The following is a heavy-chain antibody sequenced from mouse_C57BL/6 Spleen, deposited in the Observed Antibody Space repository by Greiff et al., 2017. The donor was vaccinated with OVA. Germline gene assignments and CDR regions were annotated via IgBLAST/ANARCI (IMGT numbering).Heavy chain of an antibody. D-gene: IGHD2-2*01. CDR3: TTLDGYDGKTFDY. Sequence: DVKLVESGAELVRPGASVTLSCTASGFNIKDDYMHWVKQRPEQGLEWIGWIDPENGDNEYASKFQGRATITADTSSNTAYLQLTILTSENTSVYYCTTLDGYDGKTFDYWGQGTTLTVSS. CDR2: IDPENGDN. J-gene: IGHJ2*01. CDR1: GFNIKDDY. V-gene: IGHV14-4*01.